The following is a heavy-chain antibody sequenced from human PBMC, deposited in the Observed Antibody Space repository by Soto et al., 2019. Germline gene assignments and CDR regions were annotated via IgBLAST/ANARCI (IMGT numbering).Heavy chain of an antibody. CDR2: INPNSGGT. Sequence: ASVNVSCKASGYTFSGFYMHWGRQAPGQGLEWMGWINPNSGGTKSAEKFQGRVTMTRDTSISTAYMELSRLTSDDTAVYYCASAAVTGTAGLDFWGQGTQVTVSS. CDR3: ASAAVTGTAGLDF. D-gene: IGHD6-19*01. CDR1: GYTFSGFY. V-gene: IGHV1-2*02. J-gene: IGHJ4*02.